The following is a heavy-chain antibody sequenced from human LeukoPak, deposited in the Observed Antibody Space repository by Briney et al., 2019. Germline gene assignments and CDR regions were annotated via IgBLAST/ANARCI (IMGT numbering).Heavy chain of an antibody. Sequence: SVKVSCKASGGTFSSYAISWVRQAPGQGLEWMGGIIPIFGTANYAQKFQGRVTTTADESTSTAYMELSSLRSEDTAVYYCAEGSWSRFGPNAFDIWGQGTMVTVSS. V-gene: IGHV1-69*13. CDR2: IIPIFGTA. J-gene: IGHJ3*02. CDR1: GGTFSSYA. D-gene: IGHD3-16*01. CDR3: AEGSWSRFGPNAFDI.